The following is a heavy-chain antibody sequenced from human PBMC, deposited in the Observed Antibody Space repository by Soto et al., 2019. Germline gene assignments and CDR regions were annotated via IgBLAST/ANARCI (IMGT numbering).Heavy chain of an antibody. CDR3: AKDEGSGWYYFDY. CDR2: ISGTSGRT. J-gene: IGHJ4*02. CDR1: GFTFSSYA. V-gene: IGHV3-23*01. Sequence: EVQLLESGGGLVQPGGSLRLSCAASGFTFSSYAMNWVRQAPGKGLEWVSSISGTSGRTYYADSVEGRFTISRDNSKNTVYLQIDSLRAEDTAVYYCAKDEGSGWYYFDYGGQGTLVSVSS. D-gene: IGHD6-19*01.